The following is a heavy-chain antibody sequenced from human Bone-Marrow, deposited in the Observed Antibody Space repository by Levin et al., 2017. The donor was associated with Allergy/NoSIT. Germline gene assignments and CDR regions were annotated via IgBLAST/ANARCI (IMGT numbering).Heavy chain of an antibody. J-gene: IGHJ5*02. V-gene: IGHV1-2*02. CDR3: ARAPGGLFGGRFDP. D-gene: IGHD3-16*01. Sequence: GESLKISCQASGYTFTGYYLHWIRQAPGQDFEWIGWINPNTGGTKYARKFQGRITLKRDTSVNKAFMELIRLTSDDTAIYYCARAPGGLFGGRFDPWGQGSLVIVSS. CDR1: GYTFTGYY. CDR2: INPNTGGT.